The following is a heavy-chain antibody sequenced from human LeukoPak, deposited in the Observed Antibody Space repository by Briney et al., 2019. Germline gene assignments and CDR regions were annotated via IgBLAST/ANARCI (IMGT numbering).Heavy chain of an antibody. Sequence: GGSLRLSCAASGFTFSIYWMNWVRQTPGKGLEWVANIKHDGSEEYYVDSVKGRFTISRDNAKNSLYLQMNSLRAEDTAVYYCAELGITMIGGVWGKGTTVTISS. J-gene: IGHJ6*04. CDR2: IKHDGSEE. V-gene: IGHV3-7*01. D-gene: IGHD3-10*02. CDR1: GFTFSIYW. CDR3: AELGITMIGGV.